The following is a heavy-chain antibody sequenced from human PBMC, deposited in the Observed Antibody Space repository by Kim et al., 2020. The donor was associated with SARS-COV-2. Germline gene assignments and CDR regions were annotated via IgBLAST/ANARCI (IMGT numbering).Heavy chain of an antibody. CDR2: IYSGGST. D-gene: IGHD4-17*01. J-gene: IGHJ6*02. V-gene: IGHV3-66*02. CDR1: GFTVSSNY. Sequence: GGSLRLSCAASGFTVSSNYMSWVRQAPGKGLEWVSVIYSGGSTYYADSVKGRFTISRDNSKNTLYLQMNSLRAEDTAVYYCARDRTVTTDEDYYYYYGMDVWGQGTTVTVSS. CDR3: ARDRTVTTDEDYYYYYGMDV.